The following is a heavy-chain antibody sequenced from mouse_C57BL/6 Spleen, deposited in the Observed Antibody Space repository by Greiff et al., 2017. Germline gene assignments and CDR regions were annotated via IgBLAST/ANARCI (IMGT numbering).Heavy chain of an antibody. V-gene: IGHV1-82*01. Sequence: QVQLQQSGPELVKPGASVKISCKASGYAFSSSWMNWVKQRPGKGLEWIGRIYPGDGDTNYNGKFKGKATLTADKSSSTAYMQLSSLTSEDSAVYCCAIYYYYYAGLYDFDYWGQCTTLT. CDR2: IYPGDGDT. J-gene: IGHJ2*01. CDR1: GYAFSSSW. CDR3: AIYYYYYAGLYDFDY. D-gene: IGHD1-1*01.